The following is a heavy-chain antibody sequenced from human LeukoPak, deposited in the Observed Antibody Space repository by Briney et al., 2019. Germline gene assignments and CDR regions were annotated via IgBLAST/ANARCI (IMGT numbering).Heavy chain of an antibody. CDR2: INHSGSA. D-gene: IGHD2-2*01. CDR1: GGSFSGYY. J-gene: IGHJ5*02. CDR3: ARLGEDIVVVPAATNWFDP. V-gene: IGHV4-34*09. Sequence: SETLSLTCAVYGGSFSGYYWSWIRQPPGKGLEWIGEINHSGSANYNPSLKSRVTISVDTSKNQFSLKLSSVTAADTAVYYCARLGEDIVVVPAATNWFDPWGQGTLVTVSS.